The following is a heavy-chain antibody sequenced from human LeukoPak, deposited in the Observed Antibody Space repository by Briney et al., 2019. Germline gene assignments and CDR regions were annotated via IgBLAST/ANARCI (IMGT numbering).Heavy chain of an antibody. D-gene: IGHD4-23*01. CDR2: INPNSGGT. CDR3: ARPLYGGNSGWYFDY. Sequence: GASVKVSCKASGYTFTGYYMHWVRQAPGQGLEWMGRINPNSGGTNYAQKFQGRVTMTRDTSISTAYMELSRLRSDDTAVYHCARPLYGGNSGWYFDYWGQGTLVTVSS. J-gene: IGHJ4*02. V-gene: IGHV1-2*06. CDR1: GYTFTGYY.